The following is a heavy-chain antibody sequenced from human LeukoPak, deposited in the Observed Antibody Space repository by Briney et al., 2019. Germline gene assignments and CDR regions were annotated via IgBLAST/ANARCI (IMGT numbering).Heavy chain of an antibody. D-gene: IGHD6-6*01. CDR2: IYYSGST. J-gene: IGHJ5*02. Sequence: SETLSLTCTVSGGSISSSSYYWGWIRQPPGKGLEWIGSIYYSGSTYYNPSLKSRVTISVDTSKNQFSLKLSSVTAADTAVYYCARHSIAARHGSWFDPWGQGTLVTVSS. CDR1: GGSISSSSYY. V-gene: IGHV4-39*01. CDR3: ARHSIAARHGSWFDP.